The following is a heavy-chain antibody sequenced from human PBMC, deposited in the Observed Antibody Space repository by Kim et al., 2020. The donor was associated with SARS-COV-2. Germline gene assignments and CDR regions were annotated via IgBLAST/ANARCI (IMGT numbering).Heavy chain of an antibody. CDR1: GYMFTSYG. CDR3: ARGAYGDVYFDY. D-gene: IGHD3-10*01. V-gene: IGHV1-18*04. Sequence: ASVKVSCKACGYMFTSYGFSWVRQAPGQGLEWLGRINARDGNTKYGQKVQGRVIMTTDTSTNTAYMELWSLRSDDTAMYYCARGAYGDVYFDYWGQGTLV. J-gene: IGHJ4*02. CDR2: INARDGNT.